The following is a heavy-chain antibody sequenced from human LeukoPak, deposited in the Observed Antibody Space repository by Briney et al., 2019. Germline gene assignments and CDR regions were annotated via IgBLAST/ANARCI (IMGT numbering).Heavy chain of an antibody. Sequence: GGSLRLSCAASGFTFSNYAMHWVRQAPGKGLEWVAVISYDGSNKYYADSVKGRFTISRDNSKNTLYLQMNSLRAEDTAVYYCAPLGPTSGSHIGGQGTLVTVSS. V-gene: IGHV3-30-3*01. J-gene: IGHJ4*02. CDR3: APLGPTSGSHI. CDR2: ISYDGSNK. D-gene: IGHD3-10*01. CDR1: GFTFSNYA.